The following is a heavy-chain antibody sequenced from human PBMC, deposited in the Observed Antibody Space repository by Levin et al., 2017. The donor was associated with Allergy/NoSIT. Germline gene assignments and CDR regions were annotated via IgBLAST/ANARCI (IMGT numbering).Heavy chain of an antibody. Sequence: CASVKVSCKVSGYTLTELSMHWVRQAPGKGLEWMGGFDPEDGETIYAQKFQGRVTMTEDTSTDTAYMELSSLRSEDTAVYYCATGFPADLWFGGHVDAFDIWGQGTMVTVSS. CDR1: GYTLTELS. D-gene: IGHD3-10*01. V-gene: IGHV1-24*01. J-gene: IGHJ3*02. CDR3: ATGFPADLWFGGHVDAFDI. CDR2: FDPEDGET.